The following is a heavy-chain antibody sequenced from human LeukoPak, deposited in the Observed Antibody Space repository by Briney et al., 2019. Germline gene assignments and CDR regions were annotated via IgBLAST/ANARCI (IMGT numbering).Heavy chain of an antibody. V-gene: IGHV4-59*01. CDR2: IYYSGST. CDR3: ARFIRLGELSLKS. D-gene: IGHD3-16*02. J-gene: IGHJ5*02. Sequence: SETLSLTCTVSGGSISSYYWSWIRQPPGKGLEWIGYIYYSGSTNYNPSLKGRVTISVDTSKNQFSLKLSSVTAADTAVYYCARFIRLGELSLKSWGQGTLVTVSS. CDR1: GGSISSYY.